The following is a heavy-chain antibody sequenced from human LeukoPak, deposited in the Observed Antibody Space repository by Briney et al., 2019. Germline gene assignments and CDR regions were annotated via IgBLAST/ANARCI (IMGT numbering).Heavy chain of an antibody. CDR1: GFTFSSYW. CDR2: IKQDGSEK. V-gene: IGHV3-7*01. J-gene: IGHJ4*02. Sequence: GSLRLSCAASGFTFSSYWMSWVRQAPGKGLEWVANIKQDGSEKYYVDSVKGRFTISRDNAKNSLYLQMNSLRAEDTAVYYCARDNSYYYDSSGNNHWGQGTLVTVSS. D-gene: IGHD3-22*01. CDR3: ARDNSYYYDSSGNNH.